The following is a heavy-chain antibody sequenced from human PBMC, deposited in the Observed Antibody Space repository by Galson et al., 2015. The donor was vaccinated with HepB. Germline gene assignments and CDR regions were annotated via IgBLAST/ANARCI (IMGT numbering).Heavy chain of an antibody. V-gene: IGHV6-1*01. CDR1: GDSVSSNSAA. D-gene: IGHD3-3*01. Sequence: CAISGDSVSSNSAAWNWIRQSPSRGLEWLGRTYYRSKWYNDYAVSVKSRITINPDTSKNQFSLQLNSVTAADTAVYYCARGGMPPGSWSGYYTRRDYYGSGTRRLPFDYWGQGTLVTVSS. CDR3: ARGGMPPGSWSGYYTRRDYYGSGTRRLPFDY. CDR2: TYYRSKWYN. J-gene: IGHJ4*02.